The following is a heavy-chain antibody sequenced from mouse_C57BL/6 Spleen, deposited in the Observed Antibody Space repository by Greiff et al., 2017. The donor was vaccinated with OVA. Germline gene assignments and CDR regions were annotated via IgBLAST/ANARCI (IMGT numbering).Heavy chain of an antibody. Sequence: QVHVKQSGAELVKPGASVKLSCKASGYTFTEYTIHWVKQRSGQGLEWIGWFYPGSGSIKYNEKFKDKATLTADKSSSTVYMELSRLTSEDSAVYFCARHEGGTGYFDYWGQGTTLTVSS. CDR2: FYPGSGSI. CDR1: GYTFTEYT. V-gene: IGHV1-62-2*01. J-gene: IGHJ2*01. CDR3: ARHEGGTGYFDY. D-gene: IGHD4-1*01.